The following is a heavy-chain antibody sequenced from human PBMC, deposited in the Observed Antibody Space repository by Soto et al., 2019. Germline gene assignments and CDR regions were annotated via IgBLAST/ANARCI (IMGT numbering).Heavy chain of an antibody. D-gene: IGHD1-26*01. CDR2: LSGSGGGT. CDR1: GFPFSSYA. V-gene: IGHV3-23*01. CDR3: AKGSGSYHYFDY. J-gene: IGHJ4*02. Sequence: GGSLRLSCAASGFPFSSYAMSWVRQAPGKGLEWVSILSGSGGGTYYADSVKGRFTISRDNSKNTVYVQMESLRAEDTAIYYCAKGSGSYHYFDYWGQGTLVTVSS.